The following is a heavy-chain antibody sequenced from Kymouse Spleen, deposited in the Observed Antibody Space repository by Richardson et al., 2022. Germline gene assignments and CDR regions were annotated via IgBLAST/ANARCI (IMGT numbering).Heavy chain of an antibody. Sequence: EVQLVESGGGVVRPGGSLRLSCAASGFTFDDYGMSWVRQAPGKGLEWVSGINWNGGSTGYADSVKGRFTISRDNAKNSLYLQMNSLRAEDTALYYCARDRGTGTTSYYYGMDVWGQGTTVTVSS. CDR3: ARDRGTGTTSYYYGMDV. D-gene: IGHD1-7*01. J-gene: IGHJ6*02. CDR1: GFTFDDYG. CDR2: INWNGGST. V-gene: IGHV3-20*d01.